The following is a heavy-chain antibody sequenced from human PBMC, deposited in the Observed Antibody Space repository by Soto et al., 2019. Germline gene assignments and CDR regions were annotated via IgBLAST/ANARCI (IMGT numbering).Heavy chain of an antibody. V-gene: IGHV3-64D*06. CDR1: SFIFSEST. CDR3: VKQAHGLDGVAFDY. J-gene: IGHJ4*02. CDR2: VSTSGRST. Sequence: GGSLRLSCSAPSFIFSESTIYWVRQVPGKGLEAISAVSTSGRSTYYADSVKDRFTISRDNSKNTLFLQMGSLRPEDTAIYYCVKQAHGLDGVAFDYWGQGTQVTVSS. D-gene: IGHD2-15*01.